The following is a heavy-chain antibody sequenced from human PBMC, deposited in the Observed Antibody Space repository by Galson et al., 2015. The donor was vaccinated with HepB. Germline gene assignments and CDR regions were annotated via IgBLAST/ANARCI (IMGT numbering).Heavy chain of an antibody. Sequence: CAISGDSVSSKSVAWNWVRQSPSRGLVWLGRTYLRSRWSNEYAVSVKGRITVNADTCKNQFSLQLSSVTPEDTAVYYCARDLADGMDVWGQGTTVTVSS. CDR2: TYLRSRWSN. J-gene: IGHJ6*02. CDR3: ARDLADGMDV. CDR1: GDSVSSKSVA. V-gene: IGHV6-1*01. D-gene: IGHD6-19*01.